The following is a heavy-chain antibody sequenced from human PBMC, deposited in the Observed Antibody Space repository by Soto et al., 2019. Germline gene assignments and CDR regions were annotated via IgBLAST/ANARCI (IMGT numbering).Heavy chain of an antibody. CDR3: AREGITLVRGVSMSPYYYYYMGV. V-gene: IGHV1-18*01. CDR2: ISAYNGNT. J-gene: IGHJ6*03. D-gene: IGHD3-10*01. CDR1: GYTFTSYG. Sequence: GASVKVSCKASGYTFTSYGISWVRQAPGQGLEWMGWISAYNGNTNYAQKLQGRVTMTTDTSTSTAYLELRSLRSDYTSVYYCAREGITLVRGVSMSPYYYYYMGVWGKWTTVTVSS.